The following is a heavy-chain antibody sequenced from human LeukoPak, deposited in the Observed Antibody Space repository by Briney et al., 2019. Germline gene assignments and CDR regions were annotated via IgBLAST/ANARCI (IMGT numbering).Heavy chain of an antibody. D-gene: IGHD3-9*01. J-gene: IGHJ4*02. V-gene: IGHV4-31*03. CDR3: ARLYFDSTYYFNY. CDR2: IYYSGST. CDR1: GGSISSGGYY. Sequence: SQTLSLTCTVSGGSISSGGYYWSWIRQHPGKGLEWIGYIYYSGSTYYNPSLKSRVTISVDTSKNQFSLKLSSVTAADTAVYYCARLYFDSTYYFNYWGQGTLVTVSS.